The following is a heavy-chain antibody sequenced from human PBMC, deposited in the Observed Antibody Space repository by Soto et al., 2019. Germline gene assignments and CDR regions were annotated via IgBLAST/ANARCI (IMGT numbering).Heavy chain of an antibody. V-gene: IGHV1-18*01. D-gene: IGHD4-4*01. CDR2: INGYNGNT. CDR3: ARGDSPVHCDN. CDR1: GYTFSNYG. Sequence: QVQLAQSGGEVKKPGASVKVSCKASGYTFSNYGIGWVRQAPGQGLEWMGWINGYNGNTNYAQKFQGRVTMTTDTSTTTANMEVKSLRSADTAVYYCARGDSPVHCDNWGQGTLVTVSS. J-gene: IGHJ4*02.